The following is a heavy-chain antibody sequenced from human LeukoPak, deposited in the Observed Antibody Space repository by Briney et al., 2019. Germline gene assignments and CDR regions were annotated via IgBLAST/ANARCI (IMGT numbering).Heavy chain of an antibody. Sequence: GGSLRLSCATSGFTFSISSRHWVRLAPGKGLEWLAGISFDGANKFSGDSVKGRFSISRDNSKNTLYLKMTSLRIADTAVYFCASGRAGIAAAGFDYWGQGTLVTVSS. V-gene: IGHV3-30*04. CDR1: GFTFSISS. J-gene: IGHJ4*02. CDR2: ISFDGANK. D-gene: IGHD6-13*01. CDR3: ASGRAGIAAAGFDY.